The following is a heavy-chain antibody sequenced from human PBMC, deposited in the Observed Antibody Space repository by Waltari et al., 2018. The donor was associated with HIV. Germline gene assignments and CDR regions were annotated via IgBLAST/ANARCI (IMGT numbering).Heavy chain of an antibody. CDR2: INAGNGKT. CDR3: ATNSGSGTYYYGMDV. CDR1: GYTFSSYA. V-gene: IGHV1-3*01. Sequence: QVQLVQSGAEVKKPGASVKVSCKASGYTFSSYAIQWVRQAPGQRPEWMGWINAGNGKTKYSQKFQGRVTITRDTSASTGYMELSSLRSEDTAVYYCATNSGSGTYYYGMDVWGQGTTVTVSS. J-gene: IGHJ6*02. D-gene: IGHD3-10*01.